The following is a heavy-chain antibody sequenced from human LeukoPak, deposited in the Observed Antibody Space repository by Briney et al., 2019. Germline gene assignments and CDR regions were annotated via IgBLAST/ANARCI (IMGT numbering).Heavy chain of an antibody. V-gene: IGHV1-69*13. CDR3: ATDIYGSGSYRVDY. J-gene: IGHJ4*02. D-gene: IGHD3-10*01. Sequence: GASVKVSCKASGGTFSSYAISWVRQAPGQGLEWMGGIIPIFGTANYAQKFQGRVTITADESTSTAYMELSSLRSEDTAVYYCATDIYGSGSYRVDYWGQGTLVTVSS. CDR2: IIPIFGTA. CDR1: GGTFSSYA.